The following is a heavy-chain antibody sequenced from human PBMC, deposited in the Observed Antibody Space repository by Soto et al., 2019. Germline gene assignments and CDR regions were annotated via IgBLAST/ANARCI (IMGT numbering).Heavy chain of an antibody. J-gene: IGHJ3*02. CDR3: AKDRGFGIIVVVLQTNQGAFDI. CDR1: GFTFSSYG. V-gene: IGHV3-33*06. Sequence: HPGGSLRLSCAASGFTFSSYGMHWVRQAPGKGLEWVAVIWYDGSNKYYADSVKGRFTISRDNSKNTLYLQMNSLRAEDTAVYYCAKDRGFGIIVVVLQTNQGAFDIWGQGTMVTVSS. CDR2: IWYDGSNK. D-gene: IGHD2-2*01.